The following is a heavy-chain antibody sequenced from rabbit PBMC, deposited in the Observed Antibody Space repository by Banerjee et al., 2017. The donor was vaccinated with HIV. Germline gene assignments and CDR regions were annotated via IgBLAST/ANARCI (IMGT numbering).Heavy chain of an antibody. CDR3: ARGHGGGGDGLHL. Sequence: QEQLVESGGGLVTLGGSLKLSCKASGIDFSSYGISWVRQAPGKGLEWIACISTGGGTTYYASWAKGRFTISKTSSTTVTLQMTSLTVADTATYFCARGHGGGGDGLHLWGPGTLVTVS. V-gene: IGHV1S45*01. CDR1: GIDFSSYG. D-gene: IGHD2-1*01. J-gene: IGHJ4*01. CDR2: ISTGGGTT.